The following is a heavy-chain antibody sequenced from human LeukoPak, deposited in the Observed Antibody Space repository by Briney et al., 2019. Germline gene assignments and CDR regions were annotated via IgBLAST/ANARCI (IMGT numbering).Heavy chain of an antibody. CDR2: IKQDGSEK. D-gene: IGHD3-10*01. V-gene: IGHV3-7*01. J-gene: IGHJ4*02. Sequence: PGGSLRLSCAASGFTFSSYWMSWLRQAPGKGLEWVANIKQDGSEKYYVDSVKGRFTISRDNAKNSLYLQMNSLRAEDTAVYYCARVLRQLWFGELLPYFDYWGQGTLVTVSS. CDR3: ARVLRQLWFGELLPYFDY. CDR1: GFTFSSYW.